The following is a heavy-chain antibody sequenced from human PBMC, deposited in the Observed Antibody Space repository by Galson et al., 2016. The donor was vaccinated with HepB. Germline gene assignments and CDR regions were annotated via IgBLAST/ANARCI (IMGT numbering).Heavy chain of an antibody. CDR2: VYYTGST. CDR1: GDSMISYY. J-gene: IGHJ5*02. Sequence: ETLSLTCTVSGDSMISYYWSWIRQPPGEGLEWIGSVYYTGSTDYNPSLKGRVSISLQPSKNQFSLRVTSVTAADTAVYYCARAFSAARPLWFDPWGQGTLVTVSS. CDR3: ARAFSAARPLWFDP. D-gene: IGHD6-6*01. V-gene: IGHV4-59*01.